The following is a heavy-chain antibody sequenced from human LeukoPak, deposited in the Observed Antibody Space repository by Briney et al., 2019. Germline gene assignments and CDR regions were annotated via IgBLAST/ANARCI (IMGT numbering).Heavy chain of an antibody. J-gene: IGHJ6*02. Sequence: PGASLRLSCAASGFSFSGYAMSWVRQAPGKGLEWVSGIGISGGSTFYADSVKGRFTISRDNSKNTLYLQMNSLRAEDTAIYYCARKELTTPRIFLDVWGQGTTVAVSS. D-gene: IGHD4-11*01. V-gene: IGHV3-23*01. CDR2: IGISGGST. CDR1: GFSFSGYA. CDR3: ARKELTTPRIFLDV.